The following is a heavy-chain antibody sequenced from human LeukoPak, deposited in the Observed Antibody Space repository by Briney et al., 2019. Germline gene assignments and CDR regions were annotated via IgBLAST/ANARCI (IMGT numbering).Heavy chain of an antibody. CDR3: AGSRDGYNQPFDY. CDR1: GGSISSGGYY. V-gene: IGHV4-30-2*01. Sequence: ASQTLSLTCTVSGGSISSGGYYWSWIRQPPGKGLEWIGEINHSGSTNYNPSLKSRVTISVDTSKNQFSLKLSSVTAADTAVYYCAGSRDGYNQPFDYWGQGTLVTVSS. D-gene: IGHD5-24*01. CDR2: INHSGST. J-gene: IGHJ4*02.